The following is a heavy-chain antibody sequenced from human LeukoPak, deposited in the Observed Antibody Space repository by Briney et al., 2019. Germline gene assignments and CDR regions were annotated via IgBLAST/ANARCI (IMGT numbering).Heavy chain of an antibody. D-gene: IGHD4-17*01. CDR1: GGSISGSY. Sequence: SETLSLTCTVSGGSISGSYWSWIRQPPGKGLEWIAYMYNSGSTNYNPSLKSRVTISIDTSKNQFSLKLSSLTAADTAIYYCARGIESYGGYGYWGQGILVTVSS. V-gene: IGHV4-59*01. CDR2: MYNSGST. CDR3: ARGIESYGGYGY. J-gene: IGHJ4*02.